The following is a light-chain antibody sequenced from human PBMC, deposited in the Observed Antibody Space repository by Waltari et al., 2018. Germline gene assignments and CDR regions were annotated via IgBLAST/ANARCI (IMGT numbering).Light chain of an antibody. V-gene: IGKV1-5*03. Sequence: IQMTQSPSTLSASVGDRVAMSCRASLSVKKNLAWYKQKPGKAPKVRVHKASRLETGVPARFSGSGYGTEFALTISSLQPDDFATYYCQEYDSLPITFGGGTQVEIK. CDR1: LSVKKN. CDR3: QEYDSLPIT. J-gene: IGKJ4*01. CDR2: KAS.